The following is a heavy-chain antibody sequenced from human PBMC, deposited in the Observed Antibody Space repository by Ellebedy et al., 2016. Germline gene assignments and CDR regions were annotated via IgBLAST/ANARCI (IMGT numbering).Heavy chain of an antibody. CDR2: IYYSGST. J-gene: IGHJ4*02. Sequence: SETLSLXXTVSGGSISSYYWSWIRQPPGKGLEWIGYIYYSGSTNYNPSLKSRVTISVDTSKNQFSLKLSSVTAADTAVYYCASHYDSSGYYNIAFDYWGQGTLVTVSS. CDR1: GGSISSYY. V-gene: IGHV4-59*13. D-gene: IGHD3-22*01. CDR3: ASHYDSSGYYNIAFDY.